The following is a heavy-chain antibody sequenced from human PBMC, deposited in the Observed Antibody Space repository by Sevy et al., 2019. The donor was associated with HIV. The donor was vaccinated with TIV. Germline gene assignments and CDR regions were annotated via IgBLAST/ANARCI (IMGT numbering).Heavy chain of an antibody. D-gene: IGHD2-15*01. Sequence: SETLSLTCTVSGGSISSGGYYWTWIRQHPGKGLEYIGYIYNSGNTYYIPSLRSRLTISVDTSKNQFSLRLSSVTAADTAVYYCARDWGPGCSGGSCYNWFDPWGQGTLVTVSS. V-gene: IGHV4-31*03. CDR3: ARDWGPGCSGGSCYNWFDP. CDR2: IYNSGNT. J-gene: IGHJ5*02. CDR1: GGSISSGGYY.